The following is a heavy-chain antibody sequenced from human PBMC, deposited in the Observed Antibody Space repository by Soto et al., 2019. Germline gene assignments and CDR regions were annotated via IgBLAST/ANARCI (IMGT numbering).Heavy chain of an antibody. CDR3: ARGLNYGSGSSILFDAFDL. D-gene: IGHD3-10*01. V-gene: IGHV3-9*01. Sequence: EVQLVESGGGLVQPGRSLRLSCAASGFTFDDFAMHWVRQVPGKALEWVSGISWSSGSIDYADSVKGRFTISRDNAKNSLYVQMNSLRDEDTALYYCARGLNYGSGSSILFDAFDLWGQGTLVSVSS. J-gene: IGHJ3*01. CDR2: ISWSSGSI. CDR1: GFTFDDFA.